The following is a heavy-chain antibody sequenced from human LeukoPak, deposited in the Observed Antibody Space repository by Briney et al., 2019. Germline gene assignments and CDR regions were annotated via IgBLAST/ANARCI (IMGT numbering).Heavy chain of an antibody. CDR2: IYYSGST. Sequence: SETLSLTCTVSGGSISSGDYYWRWIRQPPGKGLEWIGYIYYSGSTYYNPSLKSRVTISVDTSKNQFSLKLSSVTAADRAVYYCARRRYCSSTSCPYWYFDLWGRGTMVTVSS. V-gene: IGHV4-30-4*08. CDR1: GGSISSGDYY. D-gene: IGHD2-2*01. J-gene: IGHJ2*01. CDR3: ARRRYCSSTSCPYWYFDL.